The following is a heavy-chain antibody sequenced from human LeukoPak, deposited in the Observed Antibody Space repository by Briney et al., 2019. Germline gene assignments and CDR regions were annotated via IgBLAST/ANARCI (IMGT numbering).Heavy chain of an antibody. J-gene: IGHJ6*03. Sequence: ASVKVSCKASGYTFTNNFMHWVRQAPGQGLEWIGIINPSGDNTWYAQKLQGRVTMTTDTSTSTAYMELRSLRSDDTAVYYCARVDIVLGDYYYMDVWGKGTTVTVSS. CDR1: GYTFTNNF. V-gene: IGHV1-46*01. D-gene: IGHD5-12*01. CDR2: INPSGDNT. CDR3: ARVDIVLGDYYYMDV.